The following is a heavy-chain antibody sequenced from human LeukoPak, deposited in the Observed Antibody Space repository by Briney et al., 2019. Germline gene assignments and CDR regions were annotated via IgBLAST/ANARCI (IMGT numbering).Heavy chain of an antibody. CDR3: ATGGRRYFDL. CDR2: IIPIFGTA. CDR1: GGTFNRYA. V-gene: IGHV1-69*06. J-gene: IGHJ2*01. D-gene: IGHD3-10*01. Sequence: SVKVSCKASGGTFNRYAVSWVRQAPGQGLEWMGGIIPIFGTANYAQKFQGRVTMTEDTSTDTAYMELSSLRSEDTAVYYCATGGRRYFDLWGRGTLVTVSS.